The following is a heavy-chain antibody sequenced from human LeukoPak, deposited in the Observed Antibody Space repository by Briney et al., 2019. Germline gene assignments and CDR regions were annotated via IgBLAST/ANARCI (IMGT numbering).Heavy chain of an antibody. D-gene: IGHD1-26*01. J-gene: IGHJ4*02. Sequence: SETLSLTCTVSGGSISRSTHYWGWIRQPPGKGLEWIGSIYYSGNTYYNPSLNGRVTMSLDGSRNQLSLTLTSVTAADTAIYYCSRESGAFCPFGYWGQGTLVIVPP. V-gene: IGHV4-39*07. CDR1: GGSISRSTHY. CDR2: IYYSGNT. CDR3: SRESGAFCPFGY.